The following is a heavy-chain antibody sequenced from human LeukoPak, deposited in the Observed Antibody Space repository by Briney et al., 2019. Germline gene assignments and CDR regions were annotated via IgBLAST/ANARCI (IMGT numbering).Heavy chain of an antibody. CDR2: ISGSGGST. J-gene: IGHJ5*02. CDR3: AKDAYYGSGSYLVLNWFDP. Sequence: PGGSLRLSCAASGFTFNNYAMNWVRQAPGKGLEWVSAISGSGGSTYYADSVKGRFTISRDNSKNTLYLQMNSLRAEDTAVYYCAKDAYYGSGSYLVLNWFDPWGQGTLVTVSS. V-gene: IGHV3-23*01. D-gene: IGHD3-10*01. CDR1: GFTFNNYA.